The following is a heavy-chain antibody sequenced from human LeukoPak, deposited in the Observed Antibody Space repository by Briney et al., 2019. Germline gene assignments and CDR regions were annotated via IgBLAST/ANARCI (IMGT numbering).Heavy chain of an antibody. V-gene: IGHV3-30*18. D-gene: IGHD3-9*01. CDR2: ISYDGSNK. Sequence: GGSLRLSCAASGFTFSSYGMHWVRQAPGKGLEWVAVISYDGSNKYYADSVKGRFTISRDNSKNTLYLQMNSLRAEDTAVYYCAEDLRGGRRVIRYYYGMDVWGQGTTVTVSS. CDR1: GFTFSSYG. J-gene: IGHJ6*02. CDR3: AEDLRGGRRVIRYYYGMDV.